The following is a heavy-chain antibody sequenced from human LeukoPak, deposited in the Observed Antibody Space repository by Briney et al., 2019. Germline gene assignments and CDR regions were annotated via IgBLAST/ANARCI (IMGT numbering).Heavy chain of an antibody. D-gene: IGHD2-21*01. V-gene: IGHV3-23*01. Sequence: GGSLRLSCVGSGFAFRSHAMSWGRQAPEKGLEFVSGIYENGGTTYYADSVKGRFSISRGNSKNTLYLQMDSLRGEDTAVYYCAKDFRIGYSAHFDYWGQGALVTVSS. J-gene: IGHJ4*02. CDR2: IYENGGTT. CDR1: GFAFRSHA. CDR3: AKDFRIGYSAHFDY.